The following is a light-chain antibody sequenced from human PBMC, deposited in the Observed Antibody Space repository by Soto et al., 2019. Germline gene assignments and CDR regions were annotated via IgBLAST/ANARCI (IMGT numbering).Light chain of an antibody. Sequence: EIVMTQSPATLSVSPGERATLSCRASQSVSSNLAWYQQKPGQAPRLLIYGASTRATGIPARFSGSGSGTEFTLTLRSLQSEDFAVYYWQQYNNWPPWTFGQGTKVEIK. CDR1: QSVSSN. J-gene: IGKJ1*01. CDR3: QQYNNWPPWT. CDR2: GAS. V-gene: IGKV3-15*01.